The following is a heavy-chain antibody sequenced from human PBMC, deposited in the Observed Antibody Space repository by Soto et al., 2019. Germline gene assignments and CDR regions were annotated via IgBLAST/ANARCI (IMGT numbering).Heavy chain of an antibody. CDR1: GFTFSTYS. Sequence: EVQLLESGGGLVQPGGSLRLSCAASGFTFSTYSMNWVRQAPGKGLEWVSGIYGDGSGTFYAGSVKGRFTLSRDNSENTLYLQMNGLRGEDTAVYYCGKGARVDGYWDFDCWGQGTLVTVSS. CDR2: IYGDGSGT. D-gene: IGHD2-2*03. CDR3: GKGARVDGYWDFDC. J-gene: IGHJ4*02. V-gene: IGHV3-23*01.